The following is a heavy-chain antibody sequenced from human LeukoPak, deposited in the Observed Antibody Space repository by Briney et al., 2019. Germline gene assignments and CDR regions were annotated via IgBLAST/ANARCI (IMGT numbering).Heavy chain of an antibody. Sequence: SETLSLTCTVSGGSISSGGYYWSWIRQHPGKGLEWIGYIYYSGSTYYNPSLKSRVTISVDTSKYQFSLKLSSVTAADTAVYYCARVGYYYDSSGYYPDYWGQGTLVTVSS. CDR3: ARVGYYYDSSGYYPDY. J-gene: IGHJ4*02. CDR2: IYYSGST. V-gene: IGHV4-31*03. D-gene: IGHD3-22*01. CDR1: GGSISSGGYY.